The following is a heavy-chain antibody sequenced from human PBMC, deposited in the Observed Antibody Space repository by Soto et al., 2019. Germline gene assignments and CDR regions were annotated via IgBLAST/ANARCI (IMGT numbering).Heavy chain of an antibody. CDR1: GFTFSSYA. Sequence: GGSLRLSCAASGFTFSSYAMSWVRQAPGKGLEWVSGISWNSGSIGYADSVKGRFTISRDNAKNSLYLQMNSLRAEDTALYYCAASRYFDWLLDYWGQGTLVTVSS. D-gene: IGHD3-9*01. V-gene: IGHV3-9*01. J-gene: IGHJ4*02. CDR2: ISWNSGSI. CDR3: AASRYFDWLLDY.